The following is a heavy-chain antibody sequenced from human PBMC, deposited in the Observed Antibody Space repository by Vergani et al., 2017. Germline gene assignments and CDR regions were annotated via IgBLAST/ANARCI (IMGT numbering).Heavy chain of an antibody. CDR1: GFTLSSYA. D-gene: IGHD6-6*01. CDR3: ARGGGIAARPASRVCQYYMDV. J-gene: IGHJ6*03. Sequence: QVQLVESGGGVVQPGRSLRLSCAASGFTLSSYAMHWVRQAPGKGLEWVAGISYDGSNKYYADSVKGRFTISRDNSKNTLYLQMNSLRVEDTAVYYCARGGGIAARPASRVCQYYMDVWGKGTTVTVSS. CDR2: ISYDGSNK. V-gene: IGHV3-30-3*01.